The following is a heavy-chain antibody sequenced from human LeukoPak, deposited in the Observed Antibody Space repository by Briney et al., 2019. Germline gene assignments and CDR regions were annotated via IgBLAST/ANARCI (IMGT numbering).Heavy chain of an antibody. V-gene: IGHV3-7*01. D-gene: IGHD3-10*01. CDR1: GFAFSSYW. J-gene: IGHJ6*03. Sequence: GGSLRLSCAASGFAFSSYWMSWVRQAPGKGLEWVANIKQDGSEKYYVDSVKGRFTISRDNAKNSLYLQMNSLRAEDTAVYYCARRSYYGSGSYEDYYYYYVDVWGKGTTVTVSS. CDR2: IKQDGSEK. CDR3: ARRSYYGSGSYEDYYYYYVDV.